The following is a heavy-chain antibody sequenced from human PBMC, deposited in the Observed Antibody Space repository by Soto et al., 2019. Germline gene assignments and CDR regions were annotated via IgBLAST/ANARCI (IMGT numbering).Heavy chain of an antibody. D-gene: IGHD6-6*01. J-gene: IGHJ5*02. CDR2: INHFGSI. V-gene: IGHV4-34*01. CDR3: ATGGGFIEGRMVWFDP. CDR1: NGSLSGYS. Sequence: QVHLQQWGAGLLKPSETLSLSCSVHNGSLSGYSWNWIRQPPGKGLEWIGEINHFGSINYNPSLRSRVTMAVDRSRNQFSLKLRFVTAADPAVYYCATGGGFIEGRMVWFDPWGQGTQVTVSS.